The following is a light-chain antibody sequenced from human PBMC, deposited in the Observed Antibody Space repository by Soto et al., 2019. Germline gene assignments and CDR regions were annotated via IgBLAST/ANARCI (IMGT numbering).Light chain of an antibody. J-gene: IGKJ2*01. CDR2: GAS. CDR1: QSINSE. CDR3: QQGHNWPLT. Sequence: EIVMTQSPATLSLSPGERDALSCRASQSINSELAWYQQKPGQPPRLLIYGASTRATGVPARFTGSESGSEFTLTLSGLQSEDFAVYYCQQGHNWPLTFGQGTRLEI. V-gene: IGKV3-15*01.